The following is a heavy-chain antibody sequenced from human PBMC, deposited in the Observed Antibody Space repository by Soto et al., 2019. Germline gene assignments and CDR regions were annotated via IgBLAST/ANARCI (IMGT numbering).Heavy chain of an antibody. CDR1: GFTVSSYA. D-gene: IGHD3-22*01. CDR2: ISGSGGST. CDR3: AKEGWYDSSALLDY. J-gene: IGHJ4*02. Sequence: GGSLRLSCAASGFTVSSYAMSWVRQAPGKGLEWVSAISGSGGSTYYADSVKGRFTISRDNSKNTLYLQMNSLRAEDTAVYYCAKEGWYDSSALLDYWGQGTLVTVSS. V-gene: IGHV3-23*01.